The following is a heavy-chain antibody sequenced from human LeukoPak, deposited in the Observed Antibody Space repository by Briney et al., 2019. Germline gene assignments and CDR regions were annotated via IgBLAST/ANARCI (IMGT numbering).Heavy chain of an antibody. CDR1: GFTFSSHW. Sequence: GGTLRLSCAASGFTFSSHWMHWVRHAPGKGLVWVSRIKDDGSHTNYADSVKGRFTISRDNAKNTLSLQMNSLRAEDTAVYYCARGSGIITGIDEWGQGTLVTVSS. CDR2: IKDDGSHT. J-gene: IGHJ4*02. CDR3: ARGSGIITGIDE. V-gene: IGHV3-74*01. D-gene: IGHD6-25*01.